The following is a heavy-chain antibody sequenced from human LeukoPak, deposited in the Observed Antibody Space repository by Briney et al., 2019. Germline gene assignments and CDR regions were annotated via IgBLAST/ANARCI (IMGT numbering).Heavy chain of an antibody. CDR2: INAGNGNT. V-gene: IGHV1-3*01. CDR3: ARGPYYYDSSGYDY. D-gene: IGHD3-22*01. J-gene: IGHJ4*02. Sequence: GASVKVSCKASGYTFTSYAMHWVRQAPGQRLEWMGRINAGNGNTKYSQKFQGRVTINRDTSASTAYMELSSLRSEDTAVYYCARGPYYYDSSGYDYWGQGTLVTVSS. CDR1: GYTFTSYA.